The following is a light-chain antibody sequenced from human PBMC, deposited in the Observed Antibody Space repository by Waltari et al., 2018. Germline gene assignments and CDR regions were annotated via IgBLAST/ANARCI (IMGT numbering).Light chain of an antibody. J-gene: IGKJ1*01. Sequence: DIQMTQSPSSMSASVGDRVSITCQPSQDISIYLSWYQQKPGKAPKVLIYDASNLETGVPSRFTGSRSGTDFTFTISSLQPEDIATYYCQQYKDLPRTFGQGTKVEI. CDR1: QDISIY. CDR3: QQYKDLPRT. CDR2: DAS. V-gene: IGKV1-33*01.